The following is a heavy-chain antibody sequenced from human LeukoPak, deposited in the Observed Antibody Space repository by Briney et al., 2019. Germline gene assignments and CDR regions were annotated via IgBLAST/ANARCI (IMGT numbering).Heavy chain of an antibody. CDR2: ISGTGGTT. D-gene: IGHD3-9*01. CDR3: VKNDILKGRDH. V-gene: IGHV3-23*01. J-gene: IGHJ4*02. CDR1: GFTFSGSA. Sequence: GGSLRLSCVGSGFTFSGSAMSWVRQAPGKGLEWVSAISGTGGTTYYVDSVKGRFTVSRDNPKNTVYLQLFSLRVEDTAVYYCVKNDILKGRDHWGQGTLVTVSS.